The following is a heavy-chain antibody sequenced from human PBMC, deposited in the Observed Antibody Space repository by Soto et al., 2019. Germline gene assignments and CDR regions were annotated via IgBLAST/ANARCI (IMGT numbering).Heavy chain of an antibody. Sequence: GESLKISCKGSGYNFAGYWIAWVCQMPGKGLELMGIIYPSDSDTRYRPSFQGQVTISADKSISSAYLQWSSLRASDTAMYYCARGGVSTRTFDYWGQGTPVTVSS. V-gene: IGHV5-51*01. CDR1: GYNFAGYW. CDR2: IYPSDSDT. J-gene: IGHJ4*02. D-gene: IGHD3-3*01. CDR3: ARGGVSTRTFDY.